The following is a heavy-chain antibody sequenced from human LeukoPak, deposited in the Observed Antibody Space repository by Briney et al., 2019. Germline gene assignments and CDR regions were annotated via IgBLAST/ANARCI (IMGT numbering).Heavy chain of an antibody. J-gene: IGHJ4*02. CDR1: GGSISSSGYY. D-gene: IGHD2-2*02. CDR2: IYYSGST. CDR3: ARPGVGCSSTNCYRGFDY. Sequence: SETLSLTCTVSGGSISSSGYYWGWIRQPPGKGLEWIGSIYYSGSTYYNPSLKSRVAISVDTSKNQFSLKLSSVTAADTAVYYCARPGVGCSSTNCYRGFDYWGQGTLVTVSS. V-gene: IGHV4-39*01.